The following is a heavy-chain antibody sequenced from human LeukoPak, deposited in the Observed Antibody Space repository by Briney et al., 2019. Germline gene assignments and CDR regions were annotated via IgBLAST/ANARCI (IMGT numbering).Heavy chain of an antibody. V-gene: IGHV3-30*07. CDR3: AKSFEKYSSSSIDYYMDV. CDR2: ISYDGSNK. J-gene: IGHJ6*03. Sequence: GRPLRLSCAASGFTFSSYAMHWVRQAPGKGLEWVAVISYDGSNKYYADSVKGRFTISRDNSKNTLYLQMNSLRAEDTAVYYCAKSFEKYSSSSIDYYMDVWGKGTTVTVSS. D-gene: IGHD6-6*01. CDR1: GFTFSSYA.